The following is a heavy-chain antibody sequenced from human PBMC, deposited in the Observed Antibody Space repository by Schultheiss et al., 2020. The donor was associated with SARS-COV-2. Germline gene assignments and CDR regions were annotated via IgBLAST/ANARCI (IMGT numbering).Heavy chain of an antibody. V-gene: IGHV1-18*01. D-gene: IGHD6-13*01. Sequence: ASVKVSCKASGYTFTSYGISWVRQAPGQGLEWMGWISAYNGNTNYAQKLQGRVTMTTDTSTSTAYMELRSLRAEDTAVYYCAREQQLDTFFARSFVRWFDPWGQGTLVTVSS. CDR2: ISAYNGNT. CDR3: AREQQLDTFFARSFVRWFDP. CDR1: GYTFTSYG. J-gene: IGHJ5*02.